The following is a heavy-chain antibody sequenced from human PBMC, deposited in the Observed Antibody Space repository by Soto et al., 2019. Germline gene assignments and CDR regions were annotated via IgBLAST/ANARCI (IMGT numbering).Heavy chain of an antibody. CDR1: GGTFSSYA. D-gene: IGHD6-13*01. J-gene: IGHJ6*02. CDR2: IIPIFGTA. CDR3: ARSRLAAAGYYYYGLDV. Sequence: SVKVSCKASGGTFSSYAISWVRQAPGQGLEWMGGIIPIFGTANYAQKFQGRVTITADESTSTAYMELSSLRSEDTAVYYCARSRLAAAGYYYYGLDVWGQGTTVTVSS. V-gene: IGHV1-69*13.